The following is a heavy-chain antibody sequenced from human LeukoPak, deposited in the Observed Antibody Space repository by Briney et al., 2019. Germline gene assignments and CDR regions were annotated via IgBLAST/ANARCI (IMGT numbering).Heavy chain of an antibody. CDR3: ARDPTFWSGYSYFDY. Sequence: QPGGSLRLSCAASGFTFSSYSMNWVRQAPGKGLEWVSYISSSSSTIYYADSVKGRFTISRDNAKNSLYLQMNSLRAEDTAVYYCARDPTFWSGYSYFDYWGQGTLVTVCS. CDR2: ISSSSSTI. J-gene: IGHJ4*02. D-gene: IGHD3-3*01. CDR1: GFTFSSYS. V-gene: IGHV3-48*01.